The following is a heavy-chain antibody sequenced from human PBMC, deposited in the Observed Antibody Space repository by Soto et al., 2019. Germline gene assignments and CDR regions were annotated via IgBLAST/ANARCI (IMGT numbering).Heavy chain of an antibody. CDR3: ASGRLVSRYYGLDV. CDR2: IFTSGNT. CDR1: GGSMNDYY. Sequence: LSLTCTVSGGSMNDYYWSWIRQPAGKGLEWIGRIFTSGNTNYNPSLRSRLTMSVDTSTDQVSLRLTSVTAADTAVYYCASGRLVSRYYGLDVWGQGTTVTVSS. V-gene: IGHV4-4*07. J-gene: IGHJ6*02. D-gene: IGHD6-6*01.